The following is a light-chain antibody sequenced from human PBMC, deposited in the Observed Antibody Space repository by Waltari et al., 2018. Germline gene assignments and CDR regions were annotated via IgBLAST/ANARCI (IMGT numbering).Light chain of an antibody. CDR3: GTWDSSLSGAV. Sequence: QSVLTQPPSVSAAPGQRVTISCSGGSSNIGNNYVSWYRQFPGTAPKLLINEKSEQPPGIPVLSPGSKSGTSATLDITGLQAGDEADYCCGTWDSSLSGAVFGGGTHLTVL. V-gene: IGLV1-51*02. CDR1: SSNIGNNY. CDR2: EKS. J-gene: IGLJ7*01.